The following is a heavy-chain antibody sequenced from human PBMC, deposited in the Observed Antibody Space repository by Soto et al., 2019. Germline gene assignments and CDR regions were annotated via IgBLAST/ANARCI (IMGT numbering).Heavy chain of an antibody. CDR3: ARRITMVRGVMVPDAFDI. CDR1: GGSISSYY. J-gene: IGHJ3*02. CDR2: IYTSGST. V-gene: IGHV4-4*07. D-gene: IGHD3-10*01. Sequence: QVQLQESGPGLVKPSETLALTCTVSGGSISSYYWSWIRQPAGKGLEWIGRIYTSGSTNDNPSLKSRVTMSVDTSKNQFYLKLSSVTAADTAVYYCARRITMVRGVMVPDAFDIWGQGTMVTVSS.